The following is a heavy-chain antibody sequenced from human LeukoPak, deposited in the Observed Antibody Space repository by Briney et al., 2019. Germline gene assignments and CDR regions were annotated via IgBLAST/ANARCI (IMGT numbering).Heavy chain of an antibody. CDR2: IYYSGST. V-gene: IGHV4-34*01. D-gene: IGHD3-9*01. CDR3: ASRPHRRVISSTYYFDY. Sequence: SETLSLTCAVYGGSFSGYYWSWIRQPPGKGLEWIGSIYYSGSTYYNPSLKSRVTISVDTSKNQFSLKLSSVTAADTAVYYCASRPHRRVISSTYYFDYWGQGTLVTVSS. CDR1: GGSFSGYY. J-gene: IGHJ4*02.